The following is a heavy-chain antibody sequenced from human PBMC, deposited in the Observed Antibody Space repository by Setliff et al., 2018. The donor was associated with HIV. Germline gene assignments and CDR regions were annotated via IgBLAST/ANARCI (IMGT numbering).Heavy chain of an antibody. V-gene: IGHV3-23*01. CDR2: ISGSGGST. J-gene: IGHJ6*02. D-gene: IGHD3-9*01. CDR1: GFPFSTYW. Sequence: GGSLRLSCVASGFPFSTYWMHWVRQVPGKGLLWVSAISGSGGSTYYADSVKGRFTISRDNSKNTLYLQMNSLRAEDTALYYCTRTLRYFDWLLSDYYYYGMDVWGQGTTVTVSS. CDR3: TRTLRYFDWLLSDYYYYGMDV.